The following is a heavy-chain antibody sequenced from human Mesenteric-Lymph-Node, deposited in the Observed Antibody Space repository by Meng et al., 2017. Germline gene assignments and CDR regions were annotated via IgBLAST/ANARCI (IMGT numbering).Heavy chain of an antibody. CDR2: INSEGSST. CDR1: GFTFSRFW. Sequence: GGSLRLSCTAASGFTFSRFWMHWVRQGPGKGLVWVSRINSEGSSTTYADSVKGRFTISRDNAKNTLYLQMNSLRAEDTALYYCAVAGKPNAFDIWGQGTMVTVSS. J-gene: IGHJ3*02. V-gene: IGHV3-74*01. CDR3: AVAGKPNAFDI. D-gene: IGHD6-19*01.